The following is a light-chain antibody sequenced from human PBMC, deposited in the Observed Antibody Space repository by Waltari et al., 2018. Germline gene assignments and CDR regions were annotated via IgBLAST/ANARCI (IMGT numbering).Light chain of an antibody. CDR2: GAS. V-gene: IGKV1-39*01. CDR1: QTINIY. Sequence: DIQMTQSPSSLSASLGDRVTITCRASQTINIYLNWYQQKPGKAPKRLIYGASSLQGGVPSRFRCSASGTDFTLTISSLQPEDFATYFCQQSYSTPWTCGQGTKVEIK. J-gene: IGKJ1*01. CDR3: QQSYSTPWT.